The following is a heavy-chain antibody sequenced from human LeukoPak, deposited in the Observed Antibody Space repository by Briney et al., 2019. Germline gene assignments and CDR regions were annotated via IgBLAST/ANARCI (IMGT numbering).Heavy chain of an antibody. CDR2: VNNEGTGT. V-gene: IGHV3-74*01. J-gene: IGHJ6*02. Sequence: GGSLRLSCTASGFTFSNYWMHWVRQAPGRGLVWVSRVNNEGTGTTYADSVKGRFTISRDNAKNTLYLQMNSLRVEDTAVYYCVGFYSGMDVWGQGTTVTVSS. CDR1: GFTFSNYW. CDR3: VGFYSGMDV.